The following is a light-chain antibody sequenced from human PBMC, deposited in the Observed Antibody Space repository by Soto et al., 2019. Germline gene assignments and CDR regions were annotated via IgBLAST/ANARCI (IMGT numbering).Light chain of an antibody. V-gene: IGLV2-8*01. CDR3: CSYAGTRAV. CDR1: SSDVGGFDW. CDR2: DVT. Sequence: QSVLTQPPSASGSPGQSVAISCTGSSSDVGGFDWVSWYQQHPGKVPKLMIYDVTKRPSGVPDRFSGSKSGNTASLTVSGLQAEDEADYYCCSYAGTRAVFGNGTKVTVL. J-gene: IGLJ1*01.